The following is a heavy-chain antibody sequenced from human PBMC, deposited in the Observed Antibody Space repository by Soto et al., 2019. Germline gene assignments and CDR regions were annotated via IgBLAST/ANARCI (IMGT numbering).Heavy chain of an antibody. CDR1: GGSISSSSYY. D-gene: IGHD6-19*01. Sequence: PSETLSLTCTVSGGSISSSSYYWGWIRQPPGKGLEWIGSIYYSGSTYYNPSLKSRVTISVDTSKNQFSLKLSSVTAADTAVYYCARDLAVARFYMDVWGKGTTVTVSS. CDR3: ARDLAVARFYMDV. CDR2: IYYSGST. V-gene: IGHV4-39*07. J-gene: IGHJ6*03.